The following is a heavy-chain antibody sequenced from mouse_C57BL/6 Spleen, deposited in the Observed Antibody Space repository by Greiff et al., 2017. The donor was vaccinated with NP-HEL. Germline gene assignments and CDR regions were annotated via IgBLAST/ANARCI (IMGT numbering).Heavy chain of an antibody. CDR2: IDPENGDT. V-gene: IGHV14-4*01. Sequence: EVQLQQSGAELVRPGASVKLSCTASGFNIKDDYMHWVKQRPEQGLEWIGWIDPENGDTEYASKFQGKATITADTSSNTAYLQLSSLTSEDTAVYYCTNLYPLVYAMDYWGQGTSVTVSS. CDR1: GFNIKDDY. D-gene: IGHD1-1*01. J-gene: IGHJ4*01. CDR3: TNLYPLVYAMDY.